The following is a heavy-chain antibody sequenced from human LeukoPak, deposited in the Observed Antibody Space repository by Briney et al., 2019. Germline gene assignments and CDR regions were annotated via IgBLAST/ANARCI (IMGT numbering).Heavy chain of an antibody. J-gene: IGHJ6*02. D-gene: IGHD1-1*01. V-gene: IGHV3-30*02. CDR1: GFTFSSYG. CDR2: IRYDGSNK. CDR3: ARDQWYNWNDVRFGDLVSMDV. Sequence: PGGSLRLSCAASGFTFSSYGMHWVRQAPGKGLEWVTFIRYDGSNKYYADSVKGRFTISRDNAKNSLYLQMNSLRAEDTAVYYCARDQWYNWNDVRFGDLVSMDVWGQGTTVTVSS.